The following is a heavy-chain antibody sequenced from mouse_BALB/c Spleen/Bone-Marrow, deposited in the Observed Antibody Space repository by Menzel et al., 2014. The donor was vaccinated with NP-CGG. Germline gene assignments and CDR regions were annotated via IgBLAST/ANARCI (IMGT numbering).Heavy chain of an antibody. V-gene: IGHV1-74*01. J-gene: IGHJ3*01. CDR1: GYSFSSYW. CDR2: IVPSDSAT. Sequence: QVQLQQSGAQLVKPGASVKISCKASGYSFSSYWMQWVKQRPGQGLEWIGMIVPSDSATRYNQKFKDKATLTVDKSSSTAYMQLNSPTSEVSAVYYCAHHCDSCGCFAYWGQGTPVTVSA. CDR3: AHHCDSCGCFAY. D-gene: IGHD3-2*01.